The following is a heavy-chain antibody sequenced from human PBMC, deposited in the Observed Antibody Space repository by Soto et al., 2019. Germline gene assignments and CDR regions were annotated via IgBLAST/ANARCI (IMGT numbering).Heavy chain of an antibody. CDR3: AKDEGGIFDS. V-gene: IGHV1-2*02. Sequence: QVQLVQSGAEVKGPGASVKVSCKTSGYTFAAYYIHWVRQAPGQGLEWMGFIFPNSGGSTTSAPQFEGRVNMARDSAISTAYLELSGLTPDDTAVYYCAKDEGGIFDSWGQGTLVTVSS. D-gene: IGHD3-16*01. CDR1: GYTFAAYY. J-gene: IGHJ4*01. CDR2: IFPNSGGST.